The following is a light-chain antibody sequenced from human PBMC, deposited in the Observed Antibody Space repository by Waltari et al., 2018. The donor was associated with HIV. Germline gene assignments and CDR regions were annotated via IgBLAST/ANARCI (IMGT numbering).Light chain of an antibody. CDR2: GAS. Sequence: EIVMIQSPGTLSVSPGERATLSCRASESVNSNLAWYQQKPGQAPRLLIFGASTRATGIAARFSGSASGTEFTLTISRLQSEDFAVYYCQQYGSSLSLTFGQGTKVEIK. J-gene: IGKJ1*01. V-gene: IGKV3D-15*02. CDR1: ESVNSN. CDR3: QQYGSSLSLT.